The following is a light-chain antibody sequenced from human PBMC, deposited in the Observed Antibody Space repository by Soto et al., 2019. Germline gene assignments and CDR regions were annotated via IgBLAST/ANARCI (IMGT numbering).Light chain of an antibody. CDR1: SSNIGAGYD. Sequence: QSVLTQPPSVSGAPGQRVTISCTGSSSNIGAGYDVHWYQQLPITAPKLLIYGNTNRPSGVPDRFSASKSGTSASLAITGLQAEDEADYYCQSYDSSLSAYVFGTGTKVTVL. J-gene: IGLJ1*01. CDR2: GNT. V-gene: IGLV1-40*01. CDR3: QSYDSSLSAYV.